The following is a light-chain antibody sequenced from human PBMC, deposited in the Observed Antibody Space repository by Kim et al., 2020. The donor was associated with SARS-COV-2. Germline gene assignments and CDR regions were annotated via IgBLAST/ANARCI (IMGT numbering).Light chain of an antibody. CDR1: QSISNW. Sequence: ASAGDRVTITCRASQSISNWLAWYQQKPGKAPKLLIYKTSTLESGVPSRFSGSGSGTEFTLTISSLQPDDIAIYYCQQYNGYSLFGQGTKVDIK. CDR2: KTS. J-gene: IGKJ1*01. V-gene: IGKV1-5*03. CDR3: QQYNGYSL.